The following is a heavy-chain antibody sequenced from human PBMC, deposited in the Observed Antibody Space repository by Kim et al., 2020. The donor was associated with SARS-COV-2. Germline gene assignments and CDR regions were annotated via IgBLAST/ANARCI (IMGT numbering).Heavy chain of an antibody. Sequence: SETLSLTCTVSGGSISSYYWSWIRQPPGKGLEWIGYIYYSGSTNYNPSLKSRVTISVDTSKNQFSLKLSSVTAADTAVYYCARHGAPWYYFDYWGQGTLVTVPS. V-gene: IGHV4-59*08. CDR2: IYYSGST. CDR1: GGSISSYY. J-gene: IGHJ4*02. CDR3: ARHGAPWYYFDY. D-gene: IGHD1-26*01.